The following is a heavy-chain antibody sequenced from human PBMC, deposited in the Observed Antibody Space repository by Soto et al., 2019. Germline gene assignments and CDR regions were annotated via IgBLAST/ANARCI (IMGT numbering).Heavy chain of an antibody. V-gene: IGHV3-30*18. J-gene: IGHJ4*02. CDR2: ISYDGSNK. CDR3: AKDRMGAGVRGYFDY. Sequence: QVQLVESGGGVVQPGKSLRLSCAGSGFTFSSYGMDWVRQAPGKGLEWVAVISYDGSNKYYADSVKGRFTISRDNSKNTLYLQMSGLRADDPAVYYCAKDRMGAGVRGYFDYWGQGTLVTVSS. CDR1: GFTFSSYG. D-gene: IGHD3-10*01.